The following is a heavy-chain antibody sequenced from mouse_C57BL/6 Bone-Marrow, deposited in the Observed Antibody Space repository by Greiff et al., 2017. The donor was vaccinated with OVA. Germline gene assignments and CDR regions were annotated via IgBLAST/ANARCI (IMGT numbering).Heavy chain of an antibody. Sequence: QVHVKQPGAELVKPGASVKLSCKASGYTFTSYWMQWVKQRPGQGLEWIGEIDPSDSYTNYNQKFKGKATLTVDTSSSTAYMQLSSLTSEDSAVYYCARGEGAMDYWGQGTSVTVSS. CDR1: GYTFTSYW. CDR2: IDPSDSYT. V-gene: IGHV1-50*01. J-gene: IGHJ4*01. CDR3: ARGEGAMDY.